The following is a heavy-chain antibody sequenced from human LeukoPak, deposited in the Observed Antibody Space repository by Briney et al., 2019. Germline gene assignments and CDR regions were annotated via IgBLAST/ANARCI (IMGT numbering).Heavy chain of an antibody. CDR3: VRSPPYSSSWYYYFDY. Sequence: ASVKVSCKASGYTFTSYGISWVRQAPGQGLEWMGWISAYNGNTNYAQKLQGRVTMTTDTSTSTAYMELRSLRSDDTAVYYCVRSPPYSSSWYYYFDYWGQGTLVTVSS. D-gene: IGHD6-13*01. J-gene: IGHJ4*02. V-gene: IGHV1-18*01. CDR1: GYTFTSYG. CDR2: ISAYNGNT.